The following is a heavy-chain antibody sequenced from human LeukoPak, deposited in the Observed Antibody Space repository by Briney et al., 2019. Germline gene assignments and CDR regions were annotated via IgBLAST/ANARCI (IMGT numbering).Heavy chain of an antibody. CDR3: AKGYDFWSGYSRWFDP. J-gene: IGHJ5*02. Sequence: PGGSLRLSCAASGFTFSSYAMSWVRQAPGKGLEWVSATSGSGGSTYYADSVKGRFTISRDNSKNTLYLQMNSLRAEDTAVYYCAKGYDFWSGYSRWFDPWGQGTLVTVSS. V-gene: IGHV3-23*01. CDR1: GFTFSSYA. D-gene: IGHD3-3*01. CDR2: TSGSGGST.